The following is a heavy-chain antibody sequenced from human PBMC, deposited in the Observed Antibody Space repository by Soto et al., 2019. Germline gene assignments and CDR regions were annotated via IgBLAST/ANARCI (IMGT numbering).Heavy chain of an antibody. V-gene: IGHV4-39*01. CDR1: GGSFSISSNY. CDR3: ARSGTYYLGWFDP. CDR2: IYFSGST. D-gene: IGHD3-10*01. J-gene: IGHJ5*02. Sequence: QLQLQESGPGLVKPSEPLSLPCTVPGGSFSISSNYWGWIRHPPGKGLGWMGGIYFSGSTYYNPPLKSRVTISVDTSKNQFSLKLSSVTAADTAVYYCARSGTYYLGWFDPWGQGTLVTVSS.